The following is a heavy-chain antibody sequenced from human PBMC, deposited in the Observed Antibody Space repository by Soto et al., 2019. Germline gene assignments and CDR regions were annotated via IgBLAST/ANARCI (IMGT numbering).Heavy chain of an antibody. V-gene: IGHV3-23*01. J-gene: IGHJ4*02. CDR3: AKEAYCSSTSCSTPPY. D-gene: IGHD2-2*01. CDR2: ISGSGGST. CDR1: GVTFSSYA. Sequence: QPGGSLRLCCAASGVTFSSYAMSWVRQAPGKGLEWVSAISGSGGSTYYADSVKGRFTMSRDNYKKTLYLQMNSLRAEDTAVYYCAKEAYCSSTSCSTPPYWGQGTLVTVSS.